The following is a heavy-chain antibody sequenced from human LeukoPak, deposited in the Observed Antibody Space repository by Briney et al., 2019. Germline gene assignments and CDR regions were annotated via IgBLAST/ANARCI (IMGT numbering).Heavy chain of an antibody. V-gene: IGHV4-39*01. J-gene: IGHJ2*01. D-gene: IGHD3-22*01. CDR1: GGSISSSPYY. CDR2: IYYSGTT. CDR3: ARQPTYESGGYYYAKWHFDL. Sequence: SETLSLTCTVSGGSISSSPYYWGWIRQPPGKGLEWIASIYYSGTTYYNPSLKSRLTISVDTSKNQFSLWLKSLTAADTAVYYCARQPTYESGGYYYAKWHFDLWGRGTPVTVSS.